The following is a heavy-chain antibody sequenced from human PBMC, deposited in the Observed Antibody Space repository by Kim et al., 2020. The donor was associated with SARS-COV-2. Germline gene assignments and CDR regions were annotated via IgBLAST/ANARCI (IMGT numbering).Heavy chain of an antibody. V-gene: IGHV3-7*01. CDR1: GFIFNTYW. J-gene: IGHJ6*02. Sequence: GGSLRLSCAASGFIFNTYWMTWVRQAPGKGLEWVANIKKDGSEKYYVDSVKGRFTISRDNAKNSLFLQMDSLRAEDTAVYYCGSSIAAAGLGYYYYHGMDVWGQGTAVIV. D-gene: IGHD6-13*01. CDR2: IKKDGSEK. CDR3: GSSIAAAGLGYYYYHGMDV.